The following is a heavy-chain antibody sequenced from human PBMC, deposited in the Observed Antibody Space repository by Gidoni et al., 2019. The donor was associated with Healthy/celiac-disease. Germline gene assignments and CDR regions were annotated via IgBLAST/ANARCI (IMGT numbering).Heavy chain of an antibody. J-gene: IGHJ3*02. CDR1: GYTITELS. D-gene: IGHD3-9*01. CDR2: FDPEDGET. CDR3: ATGYGDILTGYSLRAFDI. Sequence: QVQLVQSGAEVKKPGASVKVSCKVSGYTITELSMHGVRQAPGKGLEWMGGFDPEDGETIDAQKFQGRVNRTEDTATDTAYMELSSLISEDTAVYYGATGYGDILTGYSLRAFDIWGQGTMGTGSS. V-gene: IGHV1-24*01.